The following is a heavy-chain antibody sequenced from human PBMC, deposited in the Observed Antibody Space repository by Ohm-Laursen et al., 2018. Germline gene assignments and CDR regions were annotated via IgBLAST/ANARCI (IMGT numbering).Heavy chain of an antibody. CDR2: ISSSGSTI. Sequence: SLRLSCAASGFTFSSYEMNWVRQAPGMGLEWVSYISSSGSTIYYADSVKGRFTISRDNAKNSLYLQMNSLRAEDTAVYYCARDVYGIDPAYYYYGMNVWGQGTTVTVSS. CDR1: GFTFSSYE. D-gene: IGHD2-8*01. CDR3: ARDVYGIDPAYYYYGMNV. J-gene: IGHJ6*02. V-gene: IGHV3-48*03.